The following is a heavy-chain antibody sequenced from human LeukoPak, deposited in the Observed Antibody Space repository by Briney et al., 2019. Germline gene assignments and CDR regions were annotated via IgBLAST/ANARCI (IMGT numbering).Heavy chain of an antibody. V-gene: IGHV3-74*01. CDR3: ARGGDGSIYGLVY. D-gene: IGHD3/OR15-3a*01. CDR2: IKTDGSIT. Sequence: GGSLRLSCAASGVTFTDYWMHWVRQAPGQGLEWVSRIKTDGSITNYADSVKGRFTISRDNARNTLYLQMNSLRAEDTAVYYCARGGDGSIYGLVYWGQGTLVTVSS. CDR1: GVTFTDYW. J-gene: IGHJ4*02.